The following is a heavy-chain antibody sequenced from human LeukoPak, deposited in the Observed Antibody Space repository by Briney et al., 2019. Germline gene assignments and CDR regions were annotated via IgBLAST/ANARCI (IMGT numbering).Heavy chain of an antibody. J-gene: IGHJ6*03. CDR3: ARGVSSDDFWSGYSYYYYYYVDV. Sequence: ASVKVSCKASGYTFTSYAMHWVRQAPGQRLEWMGWINAGNGNTKYSQEFQGRVTITRDTSASTAYMELSSLRSEDMAVYYCARGVSSDDFWSGYSYYYYYYVDVWGKGTTVTVSS. D-gene: IGHD3-3*01. V-gene: IGHV1-3*03. CDR1: GYTFTSYA. CDR2: INAGNGNT.